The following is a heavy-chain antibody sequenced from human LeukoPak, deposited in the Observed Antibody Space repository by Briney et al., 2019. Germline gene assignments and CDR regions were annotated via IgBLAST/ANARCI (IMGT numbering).Heavy chain of an antibody. CDR3: AKGTGDRWWYFDY. CDR2: ITSSSNYI. V-gene: IGHV3-21*04. J-gene: IGHJ4*02. D-gene: IGHD7-27*01. Sequence: GGSLRLSCAASGFTFSSYNMNWVRQAPGKGLDWVSSITSSSNYIYYADSVKGRFTISRDNSKNTLYLQMNSLRAEDTAVYYCAKGTGDRWWYFDYWGQGTLVTVSS. CDR1: GFTFSSYN.